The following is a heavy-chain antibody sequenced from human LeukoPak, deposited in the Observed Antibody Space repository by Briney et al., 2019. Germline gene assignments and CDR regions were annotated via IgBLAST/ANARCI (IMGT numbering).Heavy chain of an antibody. CDR2: IIPNSDST. Sequence: ASVKVSCKASGYTFTDYYMHWVRQAPGQGLEWMGWIIPNSDSTNYAQKFQGRVTMTSDTSISTAYMKLSRLRSDDTAVYYCARVGPRVGATHLVDYWGQGTLVTVSS. CDR3: ARVGPRVGATHLVDY. J-gene: IGHJ4*02. V-gene: IGHV1-2*02. CDR1: GYTFTDYY. D-gene: IGHD1-26*01.